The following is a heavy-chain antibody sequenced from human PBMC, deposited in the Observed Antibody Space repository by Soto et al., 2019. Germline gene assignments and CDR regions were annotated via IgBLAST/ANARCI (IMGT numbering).Heavy chain of an antibody. D-gene: IGHD6-19*01. Sequence: GGSLRLSCAASGFTFSGSAMHWVRQASGKGLEWVGRIRSKANSYATAYAASVKGRFTISRDDSKNTAYLQMNSLKTEDTAVYYCNRNKYSSGSGMDVWGQGTTVTVSS. V-gene: IGHV3-73*01. J-gene: IGHJ6*02. CDR1: GFTFSGSA. CDR2: IRSKANSYAT. CDR3: NRNKYSSGSGMDV.